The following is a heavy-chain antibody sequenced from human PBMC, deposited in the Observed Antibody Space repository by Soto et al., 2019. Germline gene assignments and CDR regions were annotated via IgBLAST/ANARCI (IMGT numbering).Heavy chain of an antibody. D-gene: IGHD2-15*01. J-gene: IGHJ6*02. CDR3: AKASGYCSGGSCYPYYYGMDV. CDR1: GFSFSYYG. Sequence: GGSLRLSCAASGFSFSYYGMHWVRQAPGRGLEWVAVIWYDGGSKYYADSVKGRFTISRDNSKNTLYLQMNSLRAEDTAVYYCAKASGYCSGGSCYPYYYGMDVWGQGTTVTVSS. V-gene: IGHV3-33*06. CDR2: IWYDGGSK.